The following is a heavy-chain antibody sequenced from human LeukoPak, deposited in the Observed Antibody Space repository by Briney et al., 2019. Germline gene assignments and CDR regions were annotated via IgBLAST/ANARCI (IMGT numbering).Heavy chain of an antibody. J-gene: IGHJ4*02. D-gene: IGHD3-22*01. CDR2: IKQDGSEK. CDR1: GFTFSSYW. CDR3: ARDSYDSSGYSTYYFDY. V-gene: IGHV3-7*01. Sequence: GGSLRLSCAASGFTFSSYWMSWVRQAPGKGLEWVANIKQDGSEKYYVDSVKGRFTISRDNAKNSLYLQMNSLRAEDTAVYYCARDSYDSSGYSTYYFDYWGQGTLVTVSS.